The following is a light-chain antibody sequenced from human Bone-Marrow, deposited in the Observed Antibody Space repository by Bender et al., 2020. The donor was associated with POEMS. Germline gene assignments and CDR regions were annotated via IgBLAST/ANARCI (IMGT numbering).Light chain of an antibody. J-gene: IGLJ2*01. Sequence: QSALTQPASVSGSYGQSITISCTGTSSDVGSYDLVSWYQQHPGKAPKLMIYKVRKRPSGVPDRFSGSKSGNTASLTVSGLQAEDEADYFCTSYAGSNIVLFGGGTKLTVL. V-gene: IGLV2-14*02. CDR2: KVR. CDR3: TSYAGSNIVL. CDR1: SSDVGSYDL.